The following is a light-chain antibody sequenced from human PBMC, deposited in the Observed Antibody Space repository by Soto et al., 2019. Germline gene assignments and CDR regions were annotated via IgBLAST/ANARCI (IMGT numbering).Light chain of an antibody. V-gene: IGKV3-11*01. CDR2: DAS. CDR3: QVRTNWSIA. J-gene: IGKJ5*01. Sequence: EFLFTQSPATLSLSPGERATPSCRASQSVSSYLAWYQQKPGQAPRLLIYDASNRATGIPARFSGTGSGTDFTLTINNLEPEDFAVYYCQVRTNWSIAFGRGTRLEIK. CDR1: QSVSSY.